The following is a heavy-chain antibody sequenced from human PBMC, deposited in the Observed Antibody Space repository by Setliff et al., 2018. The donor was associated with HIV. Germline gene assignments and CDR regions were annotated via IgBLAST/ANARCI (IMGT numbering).Heavy chain of an antibody. CDR3: VRGPQFRPH. CDR2: INSDGSIT. CDR1: GFSFGNHW. J-gene: IGHJ4*02. V-gene: IGHV3-74*01. Sequence: PGGSLRLSCGASGFSFGNHWMYWVRQAPGKGLVWVSRINSDGSITDYADSVKGRFTISRDNAKNTLYMQMNSLRAEDTAVYYCVRGPQFRPHWGQGTLVTVSS.